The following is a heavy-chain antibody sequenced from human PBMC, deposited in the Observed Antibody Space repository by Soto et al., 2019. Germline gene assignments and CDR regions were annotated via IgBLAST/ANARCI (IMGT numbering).Heavy chain of an antibody. CDR1: GYSFTSYW. D-gene: IGHD6-19*01. J-gene: IGHJ6*02. Sequence: GESLKISCKGSGYSFTSYWIGWVRQMPGKGLEWMGIIYPGDSDTRYSPSFQGQVTISADKSISTAYLQWSSLKASDTAMYYCASLSSGWHYYYYGMDVWGQGTTVTVSS. CDR2: IYPGDSDT. CDR3: ASLSSGWHYYYYGMDV. V-gene: IGHV5-51*01.